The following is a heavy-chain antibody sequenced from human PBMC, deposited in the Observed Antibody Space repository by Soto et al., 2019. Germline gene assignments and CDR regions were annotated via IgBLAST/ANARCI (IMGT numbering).Heavy chain of an antibody. CDR3: AKFEGHPLEYWYLDF. Sequence: EVQLLESGGGLVQPGGSLRLSCAASGLTFSAYTMGWVRQAPGKGLGWVSTIHGGGGATHYADSVKGRFTISRDDSKNTLYAQMNSLRVEDTAVYYCAKFEGHPLEYWYLDFWGRGTLVTVSS. CDR1: GLTFSAYT. D-gene: IGHD1-1*01. J-gene: IGHJ2*01. V-gene: IGHV3-23*01. CDR2: IHGGGGAT.